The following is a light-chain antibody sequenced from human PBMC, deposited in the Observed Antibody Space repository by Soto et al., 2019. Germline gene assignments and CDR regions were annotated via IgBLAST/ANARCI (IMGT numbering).Light chain of an antibody. Sequence: QLVLTQPPSASGAPGQRVTISCTGSSSNIGAGYDVHWYQQLPGTAPKLLIYGNSNRPSGVPDRFSGSKSGTSASLAITGLQAEDEADYYCQSYDSSLSGLWVFGGGTKLTVL. CDR1: SSNIGAGYD. CDR2: GNS. V-gene: IGLV1-40*01. J-gene: IGLJ3*02. CDR3: QSYDSSLSGLWV.